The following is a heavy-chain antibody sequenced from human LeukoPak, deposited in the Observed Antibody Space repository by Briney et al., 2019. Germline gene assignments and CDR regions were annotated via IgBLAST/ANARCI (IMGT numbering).Heavy chain of an antibody. V-gene: IGHV1-69*04. CDR1: GGTFSSYA. J-gene: IGHJ4*02. CDR2: IIPILGIA. Sequence: GASVKVSCKASGGTFSSYAISWVRQAPGQGLEWMGRIIPILGIANYAQKFQGRVTITADKSTSTAYMELSSLRSEDTAVYYCAREVPQGTMIVVNYFDYWGQGTLVTVSS. CDR3: AREVPQGTMIVVNYFDY. D-gene: IGHD3-22*01.